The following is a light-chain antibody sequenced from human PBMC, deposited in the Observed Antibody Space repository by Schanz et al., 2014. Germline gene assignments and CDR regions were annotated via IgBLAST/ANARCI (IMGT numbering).Light chain of an antibody. CDR3: QQYSSYSGFT. V-gene: IGKV1-39*01. CDR1: QSISTF. J-gene: IGKJ3*01. CDR2: AAS. Sequence: DIQMTQSPSSLSASVGDRVTITCRASQSISTFLNWYQQTPGRAPKVLVYAASRLQGGVPSRFSGSGSGTDFTLTISSLQPDDYATYYCQQYSSYSGFTFGPGTKVDFK.